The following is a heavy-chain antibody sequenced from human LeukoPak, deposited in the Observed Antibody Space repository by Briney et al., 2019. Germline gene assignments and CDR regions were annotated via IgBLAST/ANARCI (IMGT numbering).Heavy chain of an antibody. Sequence: PSETLSLTCTVSGGSIRGYYWSWIRQSPEKGLEWIGYIYSSGSTNYNPSLKSRVTMSVDTSKNQLSLKVSSVTAADTAVYYCARDLNSSGRRRPTQNWFDPWGQGTLVTVSS. D-gene: IGHD6-19*01. CDR1: GGSIRGYY. J-gene: IGHJ5*02. CDR3: ARDLNSSGRRRPTQNWFDP. CDR2: IYSSGST. V-gene: IGHV4-59*01.